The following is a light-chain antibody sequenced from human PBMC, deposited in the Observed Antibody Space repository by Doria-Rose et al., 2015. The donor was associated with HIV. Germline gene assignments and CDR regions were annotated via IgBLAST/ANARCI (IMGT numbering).Light chain of an antibody. CDR1: QSISSW. CDR3: QQYNSYPWT. J-gene: IGKJ1*01. V-gene: IGKV1-5*03. CDR2: KAS. Sequence: TLSASVGDRVTITCRASQSISSWLAWYQQKPGKAPKLLIYKASSLESGVPSRFSGSGSGTEFTLTISSLQPDDFATYYCQQYNSYPWTFGQGTKVEIK.